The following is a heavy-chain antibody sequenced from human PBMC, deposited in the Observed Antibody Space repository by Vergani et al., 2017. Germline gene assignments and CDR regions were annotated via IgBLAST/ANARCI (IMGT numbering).Heavy chain of an antibody. CDR3: AVYCSSTSCSFDY. CDR1: GGSISCYF. V-gene: IGHV4-59*01. CDR2: IYYSGST. J-gene: IGHJ4*02. Sequence: QVQLQESGPGLVKPSETLYLTCTVSGGSISCYFWSWIRQPPGKGLEWIGYIYYSGSTNYHPSPKSRVTISVDTSKNQFSLKLSSVTAADTAVYYCAVYCSSTSCSFDYWGQGTLVTVSS. D-gene: IGHD2-2*01.